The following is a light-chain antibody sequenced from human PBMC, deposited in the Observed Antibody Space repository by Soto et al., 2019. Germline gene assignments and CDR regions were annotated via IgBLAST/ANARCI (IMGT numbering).Light chain of an antibody. Sequence: QSVLTQSSSASASLGSSVKLTCILSSGHSTYIIAWHQQQPGKAPRFLMTLDRSGSYNRGSGVPDRFSGSSSGAARYLTISNLQFEDEGDYYCETWYSNTHKVFGGGTKVTVL. J-gene: IGLJ3*02. CDR2: LDRSGSY. CDR1: SGHSTYI. CDR3: ETWYSNTHKV. V-gene: IGLV4-60*02.